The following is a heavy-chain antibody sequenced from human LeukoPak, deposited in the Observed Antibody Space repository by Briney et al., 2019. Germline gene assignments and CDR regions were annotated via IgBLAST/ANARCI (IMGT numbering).Heavy chain of an antibody. CDR1: GFTFSDCA. J-gene: IGHJ4*02. V-gene: IGHV3-30-3*01. D-gene: IGHD3-22*01. Sequence: GGSLRLSCAASGFTFSDCAMYWVRQAPGKGLVWVAVISFDGNNKHYADSVRGRFTISRDNSKNTLFLQMNSLRAEDTAVYYCVKGVGIYDSSGYFDYWGQGTLVTVSS. CDR2: ISFDGNNK. CDR3: VKGVGIYDSSGYFDY.